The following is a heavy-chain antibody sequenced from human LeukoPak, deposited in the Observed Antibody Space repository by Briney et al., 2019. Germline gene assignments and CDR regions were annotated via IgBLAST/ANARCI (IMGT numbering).Heavy chain of an antibody. CDR1: GFTFSDYY. V-gene: IGHV3-11*04. Sequence: PGGSLRLSCTASGFTFSDYYMSWIRQAPGKGLEWLSYISSSANTIYYADSVKGRFTISRDNSKNTLYLQMNSLRAEDTAVYYCARGQITMILVVSNDNAFDIWGQGTMVTVSS. D-gene: IGHD3-22*01. CDR2: ISSSANTI. CDR3: ARGQITMILVVSNDNAFDI. J-gene: IGHJ3*02.